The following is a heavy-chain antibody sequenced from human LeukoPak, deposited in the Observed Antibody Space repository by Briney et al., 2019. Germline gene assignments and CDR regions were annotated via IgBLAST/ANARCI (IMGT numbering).Heavy chain of an antibody. D-gene: IGHD6-13*01. CDR1: GFTFSSYA. V-gene: IGHV3-23*01. Sequence: GRSLRLSCAASGFTFSSYAMSWVRQAPGKGLEWVSAISGSGGSTYYADSVKGRFTISRDNSKNTLYLQMNSLRAEDTAAYYCAPGGLRSSPDYWGQGTLVTVSS. CDR3: APGGLRSSPDY. J-gene: IGHJ4*02. CDR2: ISGSGGST.